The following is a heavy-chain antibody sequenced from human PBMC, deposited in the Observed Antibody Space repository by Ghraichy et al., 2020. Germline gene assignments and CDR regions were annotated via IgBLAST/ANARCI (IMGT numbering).Heavy chain of an antibody. CDR1: GYTFTSYG. D-gene: IGHD1-1*01. Sequence: ASVKVSCKASGYTFTSYGISWVRQAPGQGLEWMGWISAYNGNTNYAQKLQGRVTMTTDTSTSTAYMELRSLRSDDTAVYYCARTTGTTVLAVLNWFDPWGQGTLVTVSS. CDR3: ARTTGTTVLAVLNWFDP. CDR2: ISAYNGNT. J-gene: IGHJ5*02. V-gene: IGHV1-18*01.